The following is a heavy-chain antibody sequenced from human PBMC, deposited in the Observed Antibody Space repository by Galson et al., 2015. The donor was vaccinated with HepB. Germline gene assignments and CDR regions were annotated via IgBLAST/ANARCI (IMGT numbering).Heavy chain of an antibody. Sequence: SLRLSCAASGFTFSTYAMNWVRQAPGKGLEWVSAISGDSVSVIYADSAKGRFTISRDNSKNTLYLQMNSPRAEDTAVYYCARVTTGTHWSGYYYYGMDVWGQGTTVTVSS. D-gene: IGHD1-1*01. V-gene: IGHV3-23*01. CDR1: GFTFSTYA. CDR3: ARVTTGTHWSGYYYYGMDV. CDR2: ISGDSVSV. J-gene: IGHJ6*02.